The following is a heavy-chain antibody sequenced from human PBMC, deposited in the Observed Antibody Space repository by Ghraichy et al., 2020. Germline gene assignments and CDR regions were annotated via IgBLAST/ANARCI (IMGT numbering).Heavy chain of an antibody. CDR3: ARNLYGITASYYYYGMDV. CDR2: ISSSSSST. Sequence: GGSLRLSCAASGFTFSSYSMNWVRQAPGKGLEWVSSISSSSSSTYYADSLKGRFTISRDNAKNSLYLQMNSLRAEDTAVYYCARNLYGITASYYYYGMDVWGQGNTVTVSS. D-gene: IGHD1-20*01. V-gene: IGHV3-21*01. CDR1: GFTFSSYS. J-gene: IGHJ6*02.